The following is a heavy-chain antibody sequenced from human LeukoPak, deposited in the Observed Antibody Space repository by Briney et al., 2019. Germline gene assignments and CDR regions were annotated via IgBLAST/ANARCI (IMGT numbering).Heavy chain of an antibody. Sequence: GGSLRLSCAASGFSFSSFAMTWVRQAPGKGLEWVSSITGGHYPTYNTDSVKGRFTISRDNSKNTLYLQMNSLRADDTAVYYCTKDPNGDYVGAFDPWGQGTLVTVSS. V-gene: IGHV3-23*01. CDR2: ITGGHYPT. CDR1: GFSFSSFA. J-gene: IGHJ5*02. D-gene: IGHD4-17*01. CDR3: TKDPNGDYVGAFDP.